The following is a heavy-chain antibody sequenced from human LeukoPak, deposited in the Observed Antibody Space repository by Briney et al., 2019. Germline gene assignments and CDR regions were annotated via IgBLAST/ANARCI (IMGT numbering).Heavy chain of an antibody. V-gene: IGHV4-61*02. Sequence: SQTLSLTCTVSGGSISSGSYYWSWIRQPAGKGLEWIGRIYTSGSTNYNPSLKSRVTISVDTSKNQFSLKLSSVTTADTAVYYCARDQGDYDYVWGSYDWGQGTLVTVSS. D-gene: IGHD3-16*01. CDR3: ARDQGDYDYVWGSYD. J-gene: IGHJ4*02. CDR1: GGSISSGSYY. CDR2: IYTSGST.